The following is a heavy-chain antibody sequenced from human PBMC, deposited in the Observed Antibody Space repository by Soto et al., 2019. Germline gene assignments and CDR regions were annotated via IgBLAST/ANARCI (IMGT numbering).Heavy chain of an antibody. CDR3: ARSTMTFYYFDF. D-gene: IGHD4-17*01. V-gene: IGHV1-58*02. CDR1: GFTFTSSA. J-gene: IGHJ4*02. CDR2: IVVGSGNT. Sequence: GASVKVSCKASGFTFTSSAMQWVRQARGQRLEWIGWIVVGSGNTNYAQKFQERVTITRDMSTSTAYMELSSLGSEDTAVYYCARSTMTFYYFDFWSQGTLVTVSS.